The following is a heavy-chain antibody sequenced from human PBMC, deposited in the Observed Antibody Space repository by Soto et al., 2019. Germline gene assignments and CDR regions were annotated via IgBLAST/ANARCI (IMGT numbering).Heavy chain of an antibody. D-gene: IGHD3-9*01. CDR1: GVSFSGYY. CDR3: ARAVLRYFFWLLFSQYGMDV. J-gene: IGHJ6*02. CDR2: INHSGST. Sequence: SETLSLTCAVYGVSFSGYYWSWIRHPPGKGLEWIGEINHSGSTNYNPSLKSRVTISVDTSKNQFSLKLSSVTAADTAVYYCARAVLRYFFWLLFSQYGMDVWCQGTTVTVSS. V-gene: IGHV4-34*01.